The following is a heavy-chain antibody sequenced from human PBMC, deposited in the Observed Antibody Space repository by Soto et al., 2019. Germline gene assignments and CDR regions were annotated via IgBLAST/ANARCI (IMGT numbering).Heavy chain of an antibody. CDR3: ARVPYSSSSFDY. Sequence: SETLSLTCTVSGGSISSYCWSWVRQPPGKGLEWIGYIYYSGSTNYNPSLKSRVTISVDTSKNQFSLKLSSVTAADTAVYYCARVPYSSSSFDYWGQGTLVTVSS. CDR1: GGSISSYC. CDR2: IYYSGST. J-gene: IGHJ4*02. V-gene: IGHV4-59*01. D-gene: IGHD6-6*01.